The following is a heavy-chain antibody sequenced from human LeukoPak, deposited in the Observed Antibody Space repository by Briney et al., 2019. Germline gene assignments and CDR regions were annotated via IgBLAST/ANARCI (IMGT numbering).Heavy chain of an antibody. Sequence: GGSLRLSCAASGFTFDNFAMTWVRQAPGKGLEWVSGISGSGGGTYYIDSVKGRFIISRDNSKNTLYLQMNSVSAEDTAVYYCAKDRAYYHLWDGYYRNWFDPWGKGTLVIVSS. D-gene: IGHD3-3*02. V-gene: IGHV3-23*01. CDR1: GFTFDNFA. CDR3: AKDRAYYHLWDGYYRNWFDP. J-gene: IGHJ5*02. CDR2: ISGSGGGT.